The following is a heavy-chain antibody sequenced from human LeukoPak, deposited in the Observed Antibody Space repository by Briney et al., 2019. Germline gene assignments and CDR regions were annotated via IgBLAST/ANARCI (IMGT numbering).Heavy chain of an antibody. J-gene: IGHJ4*02. CDR1: GFTFDDYG. CDR3: ARGHYYDSSGYGY. V-gene: IGHV3-20*04. CDR2: INWNGGRT. Sequence: GGSLRLSCAASGFTFDDYGMSWVRQAPGKGVERGSGINWNGGRTAYADSVKGRLTISRDNAKNSLYLQMNSLRAEDTAVYYCARGHYYDSSGYGYWGQGTLVTVSS. D-gene: IGHD3-22*01.